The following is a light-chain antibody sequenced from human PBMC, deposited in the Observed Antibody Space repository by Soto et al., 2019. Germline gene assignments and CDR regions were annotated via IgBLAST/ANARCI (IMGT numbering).Light chain of an antibody. V-gene: IGLV2-14*01. J-gene: IGLJ2*01. CDR3: SSYTSSSTLGHVV. Sequence: QSALTQPASVSGSPGQSITISCTGTSRDVGGYNYVSWYQQHPGKAPKLMIYDVSNRPSGVSNRFSGSKSGNTASLTISGLQAEDEADYYCSSYTSSSTLGHVVFGGGTKLTVL. CDR1: SRDVGGYNY. CDR2: DVS.